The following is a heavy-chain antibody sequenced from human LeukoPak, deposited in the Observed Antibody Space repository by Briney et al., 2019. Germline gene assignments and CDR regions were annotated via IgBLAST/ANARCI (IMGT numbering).Heavy chain of an antibody. CDR1: GFTFSSYE. CDR3: STAVKWEDNIDY. CDR2: IKSKSDGGTA. J-gene: IGHJ4*02. V-gene: IGHV3-15*01. Sequence: PGGSLRLSCAASGFTFSSYEMNWVRQAPGKGLEWVGRIKSKSDGGTADYAAPVKGRFTISRDDSKNTLNLQMNSLKTEDTAVYYCSTAVKWEDNIDYWGQGTLVTVSS. D-gene: IGHD1-26*01.